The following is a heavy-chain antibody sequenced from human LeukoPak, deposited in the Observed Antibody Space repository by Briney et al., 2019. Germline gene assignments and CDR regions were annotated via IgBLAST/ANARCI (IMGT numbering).Heavy chain of an antibody. CDR3: ARISMGGVVVVDSQWLVPFDY. Sequence: ASVKVSCKASGYTFTSYDINWVRQSTGQGLEWMGWVNPNSGDTGYAQKFQGRVTITRNTSIGTAYMELRSLRSDDTAVYYCARISMGGVVVVDSQWLVPFDYWGQGTLVTVSS. CDR2: VNPNSGDT. CDR1: GYTFTSYD. D-gene: IGHD2-15*01. V-gene: IGHV1-8*03. J-gene: IGHJ4*02.